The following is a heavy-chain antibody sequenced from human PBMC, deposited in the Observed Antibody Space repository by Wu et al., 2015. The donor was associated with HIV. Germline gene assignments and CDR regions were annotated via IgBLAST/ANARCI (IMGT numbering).Heavy chain of an antibody. Sequence: QVQLVQSGAEVKKPGSSVKVSCKASGGTFSSYAISWVRQAPGQGLEWMGGIIPIFGTANYAQKFQGRVTITADESTSTAYMELSSLRSEDTAVYYCARDTGPLYGSGFASAFDIWGQGTMVYRL. CDR2: IIPIFGTA. D-gene: IGHD3-10*01. V-gene: IGHV1-69*12. CDR3: ARDTGPLYGSGFASAFDI. CDR1: GGTFSSYA. J-gene: IGHJ3*02.